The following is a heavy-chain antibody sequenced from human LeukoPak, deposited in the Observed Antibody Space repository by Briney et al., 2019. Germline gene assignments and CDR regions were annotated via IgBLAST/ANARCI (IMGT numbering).Heavy chain of an antibody. CDR3: ARGTSFGLMNSDS. CDR2: IYHSGHT. CDR1: GGSITSGGYS. V-gene: IGHV4-30-2*01. Sequence: SETLSLTCVVSGGSITSGGYSWTWIRQPPGKGLEWIGYIYHSGHTYYNPSLTRRLTMSVDTSKNQFSLKLTSLTAADTAVYYCARGTSFGLMNSDSWGQGTLVIVSS. D-gene: IGHD2-8*01. J-gene: IGHJ4*02.